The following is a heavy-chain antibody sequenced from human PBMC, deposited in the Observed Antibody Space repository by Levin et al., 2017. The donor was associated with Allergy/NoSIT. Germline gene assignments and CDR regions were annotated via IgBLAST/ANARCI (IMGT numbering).Heavy chain of an antibody. CDR3: ARGGSDGGYETTDAFDI. Sequence: GGSLRLSCAASGFTFSSYWMHWVRQAPGKGLVWVSRINSDGSSTSYADSVKGRFTISRDNAKNTLYLQMNSLRAEDTAVYYCARGGSDGGYETTDAFDIWGQGTMVTVSS. J-gene: IGHJ3*02. D-gene: IGHD5-12*01. CDR1: GFTFSSYW. CDR2: INSDGSST. V-gene: IGHV3-74*01.